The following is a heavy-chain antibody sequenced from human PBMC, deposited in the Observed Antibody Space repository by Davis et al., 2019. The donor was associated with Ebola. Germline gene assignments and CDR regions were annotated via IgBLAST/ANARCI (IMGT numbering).Heavy chain of an antibody. D-gene: IGHD3-3*01. CDR1: GGSISSGTYY. CDR3: ARQGWSGYSLRHWLDP. CDR2: IYYSGTT. Sequence: SETLSLTCTVSGGSISSGTYYWGWIRQPPGEGLEWIGTIYYSGTTYYNPSLKSRVTISVDTSKNQFSLKLRSVTAADTAVYYCARQGWSGYSLRHWLDPWGRGTLVTVSS. V-gene: IGHV4-39*01. J-gene: IGHJ5*02.